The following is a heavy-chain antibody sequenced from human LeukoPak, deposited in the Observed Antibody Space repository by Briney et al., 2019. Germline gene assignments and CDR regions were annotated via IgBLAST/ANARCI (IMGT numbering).Heavy chain of an antibody. D-gene: IGHD5-12*01. J-gene: IGHJ4*02. CDR3: AKGAYDYVEVGYFDY. Sequence: GGSLRLSCAASGFTLNNYAMSWVRQSPGKGLEWVSTIIGSVVSTFYADSVKGRFTISRDTSKNTLYLQMNSLRAEDTAVYYCAKGAYDYVEVGYFDYWGQGTLVTVSS. CDR1: GFTLNNYA. CDR2: IIGSVVST. V-gene: IGHV3-23*01.